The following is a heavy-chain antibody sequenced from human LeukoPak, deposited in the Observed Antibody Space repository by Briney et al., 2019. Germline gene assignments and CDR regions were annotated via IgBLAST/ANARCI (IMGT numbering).Heavy chain of an antibody. D-gene: IGHD2-15*01. CDR3: AKDALRGGTYYYFDY. Sequence: PGGSLRLSCAASGFTVSSNYMSWVRQAPGKGLEWVALISYDGSIKYYADSVKGRFTISRDNSKNTLYLQMNSLRGEDTAVYYCAKDALRGGTYYYFDYWGQGTLVTVSS. CDR1: GFTVSSNY. V-gene: IGHV3-30*18. CDR2: ISYDGSIK. J-gene: IGHJ4*02.